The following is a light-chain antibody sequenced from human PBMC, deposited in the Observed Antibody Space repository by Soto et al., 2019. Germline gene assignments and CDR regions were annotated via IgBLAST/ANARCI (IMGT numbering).Light chain of an antibody. Sequence: EIVLTQSPGTLSLSPGESATLSCRASQSVSSRYLAWYQQKTGQSPRLLIYGASSKATGIPDRFSVSGSGTDFTLTISRLEPQDFAMYKCQQYGGSPWTVGQWIMVEIK. V-gene: IGKV3-20*01. CDR1: QSVSSRY. CDR2: GAS. J-gene: IGKJ1*01. CDR3: QQYGGSPWT.